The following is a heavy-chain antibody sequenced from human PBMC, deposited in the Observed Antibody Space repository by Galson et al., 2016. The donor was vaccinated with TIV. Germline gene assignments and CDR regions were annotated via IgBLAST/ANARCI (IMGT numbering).Heavy chain of an antibody. CDR1: GFAVNSNY. CDR3: ARVRVRGGYSYGEDAFDI. V-gene: IGHV3-53*01. CDR2: IYSDGHT. D-gene: IGHD5-18*01. J-gene: IGHJ3*02. Sequence: SLRLSCAASGFAVNSNYMSWVRQAPGKGLAWVSLIYSDGHTYYAASVKGRFTITRDNSTNTLFIQMNTLGAEDTAVNYCARVRVRGGYSYGEDAFDIWGQGTMLTVSS.